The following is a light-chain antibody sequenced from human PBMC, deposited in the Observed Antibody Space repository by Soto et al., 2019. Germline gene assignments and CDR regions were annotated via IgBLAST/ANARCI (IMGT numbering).Light chain of an antibody. CDR1: QSIGTY. CDR3: QHRSNAPPTWT. Sequence: EILLTQSPATLSLSPGDRATLSCRASQSIGTYLAWYQQKPGQAPRLLTYDASNRATGIPARFSGSGSGTDYTLTISSLEPEDFAVYFCQHRSNAPPTWTFGQGTKVEIK. CDR2: DAS. V-gene: IGKV3-11*01. J-gene: IGKJ1*01.